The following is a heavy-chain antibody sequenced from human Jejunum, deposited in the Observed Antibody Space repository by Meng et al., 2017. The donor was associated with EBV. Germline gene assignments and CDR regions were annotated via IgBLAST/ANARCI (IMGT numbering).Heavy chain of an antibody. CDR2: INSDGSST. CDR3: AREVEPTGPDY. Sequence: EVQLVESXXGLVQXGGSLKLSCAASGFTFSSYWMHWVRQAPGKGLVWVSRINSDGSSTSYADSVKGRFTISRDNAKNTLYLQMNSLRAEDTAVYYCAREVEPTGPDYWGHGTLVTVSS. J-gene: IGHJ4*01. V-gene: IGHV3-74*01. D-gene: IGHD4-17*01. CDR1: GFTFSSYW.